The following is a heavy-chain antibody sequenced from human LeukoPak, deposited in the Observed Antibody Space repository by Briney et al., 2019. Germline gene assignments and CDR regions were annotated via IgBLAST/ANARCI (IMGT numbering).Heavy chain of an antibody. V-gene: IGHV5-51*01. CDR2: IYPGDSDT. Sequence: GESLKISRKGSGYSFTSYWIGWVRQMPGKGLEWMGIIYPGDSDTRYSPSFQGQVTISADKSISTAYLQWSSLKASDTAMYYCARVGYCSGGSCYGFDYWGQGTLVTVSS. CDR3: ARVGYCSGGSCYGFDY. D-gene: IGHD2-15*01. J-gene: IGHJ4*02. CDR1: GYSFTSYW.